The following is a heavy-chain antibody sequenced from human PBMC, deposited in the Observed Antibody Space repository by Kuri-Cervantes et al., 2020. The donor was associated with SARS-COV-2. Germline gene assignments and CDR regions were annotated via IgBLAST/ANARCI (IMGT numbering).Heavy chain of an antibody. CDR3: ARILGEDIVVVPAATFDY. CDR1: GFTFSSYA. Sequence: GGSLRLSCAASGFTFSSYAMHWVRQAPGKGLEWVAVISYDGSNKYYADSVKGRFTISRDNSKNTLYLQMNSLRAEDTAVYYCARILGEDIVVVPAATFDYWGQGTLVTVSS. D-gene: IGHD2-2*01. CDR2: ISYDGSNK. V-gene: IGHV3-30-3*01. J-gene: IGHJ4*02.